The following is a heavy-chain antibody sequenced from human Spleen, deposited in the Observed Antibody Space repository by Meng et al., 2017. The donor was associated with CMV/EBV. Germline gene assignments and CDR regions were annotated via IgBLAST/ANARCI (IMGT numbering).Heavy chain of an antibody. D-gene: IGHD4-23*01. J-gene: IGHJ5*02. Sequence: SGFTFEVYGMSWVRQSPGKGLEWVSGINWNGGSRAYAESVKGRFTISRDNAKNSLYLQMNSLRAEDTAFYYCASAFRSRGVTASFDPWAREPWSPSPQ. CDR2: INWNGGSR. V-gene: IGHV3-20*03. CDR3: ASAFRSRGVTASFDP. CDR1: GFTFEVYG.